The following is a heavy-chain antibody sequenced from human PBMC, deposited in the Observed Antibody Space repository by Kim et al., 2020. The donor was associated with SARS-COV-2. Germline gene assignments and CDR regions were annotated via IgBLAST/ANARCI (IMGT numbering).Heavy chain of an antibody. J-gene: IGHJ5*02. CDR1: GFTFSNYA. Sequence: GGSLRLSCAASGFTFSNYAMSWVRRAPGKGLEWISAISRSGISTYYADSVKGRFSISRDNSKDTLYLQMNSLRAEDTAVYYCAKVDVEFGSELGPNWFDPWGQGTLVTVSP. CDR2: ISRSGIST. V-gene: IGHV3-23*01. D-gene: IGHD3-10*01. CDR3: AKVDVEFGSELGPNWFDP.